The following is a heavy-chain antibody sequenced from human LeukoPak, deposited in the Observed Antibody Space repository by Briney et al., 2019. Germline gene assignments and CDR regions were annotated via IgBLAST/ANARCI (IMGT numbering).Heavy chain of an antibody. CDR2: IYNHANT. V-gene: IGHV4-59*01. J-gene: IGHJ3*02. CDR1: ADSISSYY. D-gene: IGHD1-26*01. Sequence: SETLSLTCTVSADSISSYYWSWIRQPPGKGLEWIGYIYNHANTNHNPSLKSRVTISMDTSKKQFSLKLHSVTAADTAVYYCARGWDISGSYWSGAFDIWGQGTMVTVSS. CDR3: ARGWDISGSYWSGAFDI.